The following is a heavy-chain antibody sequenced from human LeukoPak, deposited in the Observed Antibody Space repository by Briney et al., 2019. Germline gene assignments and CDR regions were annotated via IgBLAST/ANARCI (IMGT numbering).Heavy chain of an antibody. CDR3: ARHSVEGPGAHFQL. V-gene: IGHV4-4*09. D-gene: IGHD2-2*01. CDR2: SAMNENT. J-gene: IGHJ4*02. Sequence: PSETLSLTCTVSGGSSRGYHWSWIRQTPGKRLEWIGTSAMNENTDYNPSLRSRVTISVDTSKTQLSLRVTSVTAADSAMYYCARHSVEGPGAHFQLWGQGTLVTVSS. CDR1: GGSSRGYH.